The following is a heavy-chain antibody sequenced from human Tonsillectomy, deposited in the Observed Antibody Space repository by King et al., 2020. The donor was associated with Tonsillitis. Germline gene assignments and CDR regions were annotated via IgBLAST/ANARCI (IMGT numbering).Heavy chain of an antibody. V-gene: IGHV3-23*01. D-gene: IGHD1-26*01. CDR2: ISGRDTRT. CDR3: AKESPYSGNYRFYYFDY. J-gene: IGHJ4*02. Sequence: DVQLQESGGGLVQPGGSLRLACEASGFTFSTYAMSWGRQAPGKGPGWVSAISGRDTRTFYADSVKGRFTISRDDSKNTVSLQMSSLRAEDTAVYYCAKESPYSGNYRFYYFDYWGQGTLVTVSS. CDR1: GFTFSTYA.